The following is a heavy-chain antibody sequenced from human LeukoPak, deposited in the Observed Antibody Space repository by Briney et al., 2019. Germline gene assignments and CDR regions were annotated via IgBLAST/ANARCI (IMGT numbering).Heavy chain of an antibody. CDR1: GYTFTGYY. V-gene: IGHV1-2*04. Sequence: ASVKVSCKASGYTFTGYYMHWVRQAPGQGLEWMGGINPNSGGTNYAQKFQGWVTMTRDTSISTAYMELSRLRSDDTAVYYCARDTGALWFGEPNWFDPWGQGTLVSVSS. D-gene: IGHD3-10*01. CDR2: INPNSGGT. CDR3: ARDTGALWFGEPNWFDP. J-gene: IGHJ5*02.